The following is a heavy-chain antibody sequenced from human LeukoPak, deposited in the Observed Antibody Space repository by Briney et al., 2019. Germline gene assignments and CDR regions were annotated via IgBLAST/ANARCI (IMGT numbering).Heavy chain of an antibody. D-gene: IGHD2-2*01. CDR2: NSAYNHNT. J-gene: IGHJ4*02. V-gene: IGHV1-18*01. Sequence: ASVKVSCKASGYSFINFGLSWVRQAPGQGLEWMGWNSAYNHNTNYAQKFQGKVTMTIDTSTTTVYMELRSLRSDDTAIYYCARDLMYCDTMSCYDGDFDYWGQGTPVTVSS. CDR3: ARDLMYCDTMSCYDGDFDY. CDR1: GYSFINFG.